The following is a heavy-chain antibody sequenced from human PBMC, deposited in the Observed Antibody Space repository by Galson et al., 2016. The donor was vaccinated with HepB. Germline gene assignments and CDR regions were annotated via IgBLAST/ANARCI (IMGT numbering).Heavy chain of an antibody. Sequence: SLRLSCAASGFVFSGFSMNWVRQAPGKGLEWVAHIGSGGVAMYADSVRGRFAISRDNAKRSVYVQMNSLRDEDTAAYFCARDGRREYSGYDYWFDYWGQGALVTVSS. V-gene: IGHV3-48*02. CDR3: ARDGRREYSGYDYWFDY. J-gene: IGHJ4*02. CDR1: GFVFSGFS. CDR2: IGSGGVAM. D-gene: IGHD5-12*01.